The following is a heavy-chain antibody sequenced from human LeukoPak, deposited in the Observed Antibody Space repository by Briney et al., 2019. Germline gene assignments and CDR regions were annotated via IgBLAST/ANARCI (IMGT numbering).Heavy chain of an antibody. CDR3: ARGLGYYDILTGYYHPGYFDL. D-gene: IGHD3-9*01. CDR2: IYHSGST. CDR1: GGSISSSNW. J-gene: IGHJ2*01. V-gene: IGHV4-4*02. Sequence: SETLSLTCAVSGGSISSSNWWSWVRQPPGKGLEWIGEIYHSGSTNYNPSLKSRVTISVDKSKNQFSLKLSSVTAADTAVYYCARGLGYYDILTGYYHPGYFDLWGRGTLVTVSS.